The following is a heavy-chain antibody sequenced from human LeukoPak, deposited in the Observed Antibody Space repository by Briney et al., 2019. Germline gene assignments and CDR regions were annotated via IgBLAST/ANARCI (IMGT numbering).Heavy chain of an antibody. Sequence: GASVKVSCKASGYPFSGYYIHWVRQGPGQGLEWLGWINPGSGATKYAQRFEGRVTLTRDTSVTTVHMELSGLRYDDSAVYYCARENLNYYGSGSYLYWGQGSQVTVSS. V-gene: IGHV1-2*02. J-gene: IGHJ4*02. D-gene: IGHD3-10*01. CDR3: ARENLNYYGSGSYLY. CDR2: INPGSGAT. CDR1: GYPFSGYY.